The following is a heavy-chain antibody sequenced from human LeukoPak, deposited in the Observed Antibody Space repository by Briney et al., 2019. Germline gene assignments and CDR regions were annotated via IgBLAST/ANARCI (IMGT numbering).Heavy chain of an antibody. J-gene: IGHJ4*02. D-gene: IGHD3-22*01. CDR1: EFTFSSYS. V-gene: IGHV3-21*01. CDR2: ISTSSSYI. Sequence: PGGSLRLSCAASEFTFSSYSMNWVRQAPGEGLEWVSSISTSSSYIYYADSVKGRFTISRDNAKNSLYLQMNSLRAEDTAVYYCASYYYDSSGYPGDYWGQGTLVTVSS. CDR3: ASYYYDSSGYPGDY.